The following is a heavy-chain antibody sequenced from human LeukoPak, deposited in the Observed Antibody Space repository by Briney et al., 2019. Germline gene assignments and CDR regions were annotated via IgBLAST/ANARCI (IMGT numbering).Heavy chain of an antibody. CDR2: MNPNSGNT. CDR3: ARVWGMYYGMDV. D-gene: IGHD3-16*01. Sequence: ASVKVSCKASGYTFTSYDINWVRQATGQGLEWMGWMNPNSGNTGYAQKFQGRVTMTRNTSISTAYMELSSLRSEDTAVYYCARVWGMYYGMDVWGQGTTVTVSS. CDR1: GYTFTSYD. V-gene: IGHV1-8*01. J-gene: IGHJ6*02.